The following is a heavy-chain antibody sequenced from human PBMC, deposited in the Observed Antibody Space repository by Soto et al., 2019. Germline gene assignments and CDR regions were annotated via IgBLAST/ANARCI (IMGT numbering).Heavy chain of an antibody. V-gene: IGHV3-23*01. CDR2: ISGSGGST. D-gene: IGHD2-15*01. CDR1: GFTFSSYA. CDR3: AKGPADIVVVVAALKSYGMDV. J-gene: IGHJ6*02. Sequence: GGSLRLSCAASGFTFSSYAMSWVRQAPGKGLEWVSAISGSGGSTYYADSVKGRFTISRDNSKNTLYLQMNSLGAEDTAVYYCAKGPADIVVVVAALKSYGMDVRGQGTTVTVSS.